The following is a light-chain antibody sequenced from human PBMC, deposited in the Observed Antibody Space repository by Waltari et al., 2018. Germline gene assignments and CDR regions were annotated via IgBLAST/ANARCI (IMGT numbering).Light chain of an antibody. J-gene: IGLJ2*01. Sequence: SFELTQPPSVSVALGQTARITRGGSNIGNKNVHWYQQKPGQAPVLVIYRNNNRPSGIPERISGSNSGNTATLTINRAQAEDEADYYCQVWDSSTGVFGGGTKLTVL. CDR1: NIGNKN. CDR3: QVWDSSTGV. CDR2: RNN. V-gene: IGLV3-9*01.